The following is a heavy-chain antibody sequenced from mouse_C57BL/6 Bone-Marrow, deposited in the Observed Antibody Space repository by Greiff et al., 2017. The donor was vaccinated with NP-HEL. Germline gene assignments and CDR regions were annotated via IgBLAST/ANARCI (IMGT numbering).Heavy chain of an antibody. Sequence: EVQRVESGPELVKPGASVKISCKASGYSFTGYFMNWVKQSHGKSLEWIGRINPYNGDTFYNQKFKGKATLTVDKSSSTAHMELLSLTSEDFAVYYCARWASYYYGSSYAYFDYWGQGTTLTVSS. J-gene: IGHJ2*01. D-gene: IGHD1-1*01. CDR1: GYSFTGYF. CDR3: ARWASYYYGSSYAYFDY. V-gene: IGHV1-37*01. CDR2: INPYNGDT.